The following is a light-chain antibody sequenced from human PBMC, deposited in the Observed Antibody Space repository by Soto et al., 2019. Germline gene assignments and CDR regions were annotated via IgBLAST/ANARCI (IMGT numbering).Light chain of an antibody. J-gene: IGKJ2*01. Sequence: EIVLTQSPGTLSLSPGERATLSCRASQSVSSSYLTWYQQKPGQPPRLLIYRASRMAAGIPYRFSGSGSGTDFTLSITRLEPEDISEYYCQQCGTSPFTFGQGTKLEIK. CDR2: RAS. CDR3: QQCGTSPFT. V-gene: IGKV3-20*01. CDR1: QSVSSSY.